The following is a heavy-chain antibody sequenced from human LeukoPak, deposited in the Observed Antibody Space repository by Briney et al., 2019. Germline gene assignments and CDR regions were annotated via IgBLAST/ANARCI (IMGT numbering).Heavy chain of an antibody. D-gene: IGHD5-24*01. J-gene: IGHJ4*02. CDR3: ARVVMATTDY. V-gene: IGHV3-74*01. CDR1: GFTFDDYG. Sequence: QPGGSLRLSCAASGFTFDDYGMSWVRQAPGKGLVWVSRINSDGSSTSYADSVKGRFTISRDNAKNTLYLQMNSLRAEDTAVYYCARVVMATTDYWGQGTLVTVSS. CDR2: INSDGSST.